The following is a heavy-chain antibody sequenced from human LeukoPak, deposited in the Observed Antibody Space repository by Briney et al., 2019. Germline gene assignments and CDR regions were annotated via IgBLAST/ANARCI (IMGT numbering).Heavy chain of an antibody. CDR2: IYYSGST. V-gene: IGHV4-59*08. CDR1: GVSISSYY. D-gene: IGHD3-10*01. J-gene: IGHJ6*02. CDR3: ARLSVMVRGVRYYYYGMYV. Sequence: SETLSLTCTVSGVSISSYYWSWVRQPPGKGLEWVGYIYYSGSTNYYLSLKNGVTISVDTSKNQFSLKLSSVTAADTVVYSCARLSVMVRGVRYYYYGMYVWGQGTTVTVSS.